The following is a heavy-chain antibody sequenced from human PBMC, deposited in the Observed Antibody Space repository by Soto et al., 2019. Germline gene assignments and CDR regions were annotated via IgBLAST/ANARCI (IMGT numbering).Heavy chain of an antibody. CDR2: ISSSSSTI. V-gene: IGHV3-48*02. D-gene: IGHD3-22*01. CDR3: ANNHYDSSGYYSIYAFDI. CDR1: GFTFSNFS. Sequence: GGSLRLSWAASGFTFSNFSMNRVIQAPGKGLEWVPYISSSSSTIYYADSVKGRFTISRDNAKNPLYLQMNSLRDEDTAVYYCANNHYDSSGYYSIYAFDIWGQGTMVTVSS. J-gene: IGHJ3*02.